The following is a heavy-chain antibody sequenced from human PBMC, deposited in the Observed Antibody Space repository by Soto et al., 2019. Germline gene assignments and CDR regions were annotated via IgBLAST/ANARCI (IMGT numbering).Heavy chain of an antibody. V-gene: IGHV3-15*07. D-gene: IGHD1-26*01. CDR2: IKSKTDGGTT. CDR1: GFTFSNAW. Sequence: GGSLRLSCAASGFTFSNAWMNWVRQAPGKGLEWVGRIKSKTDGGTTDYAAPVKGRFTISRDDSKNTLYLQMNSLKTEDTAVYYCTTARVWELLYLPDYYGMDVWGQGTTVTVSS. J-gene: IGHJ6*02. CDR3: TTARVWELLYLPDYYGMDV.